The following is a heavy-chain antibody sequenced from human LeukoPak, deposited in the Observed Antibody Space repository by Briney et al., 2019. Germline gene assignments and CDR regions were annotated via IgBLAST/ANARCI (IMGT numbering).Heavy chain of an antibody. J-gene: IGHJ4*02. V-gene: IGHV1-3*01. CDR2: INAGNGNT. CDR3: ARGWAYYDFWSGYPDFDY. D-gene: IGHD3-3*01. CDR1: GYTFTSYA. Sequence: ASVKVSCKASGYTFTSYAMHWVRQAPGQRLEWMGWINAGNGNTKYSQKFQGRVTITRDTSASTAYMELSSLRSEDTAVYYCARGWAYYDFWSGYPDFDYWGQGTLVTVSS.